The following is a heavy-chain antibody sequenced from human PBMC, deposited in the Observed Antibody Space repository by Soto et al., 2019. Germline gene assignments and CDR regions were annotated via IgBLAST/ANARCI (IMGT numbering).Heavy chain of an antibody. CDR1: GFTFSSYG. Sequence: QVQLVESGGGVVQPGRSLRLSCAASGFTFSSYGMHWVRQAPGKGLEWVAVISYDGSNKYYADSVKGRFTISRDNSKNTLYLQMNSLRAEDTAVYYCANARYNWNELGLLRSHPPADYWGQGTLVTVSS. CDR2: ISYDGSNK. J-gene: IGHJ4*02. CDR3: ANARYNWNELGLLRSHPPADY. D-gene: IGHD1-1*01. V-gene: IGHV3-30*18.